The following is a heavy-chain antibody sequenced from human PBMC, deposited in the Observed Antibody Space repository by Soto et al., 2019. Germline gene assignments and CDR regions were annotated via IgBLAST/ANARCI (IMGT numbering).Heavy chain of an antibody. J-gene: IGHJ4*02. D-gene: IGHD1-26*01. CDR3: VKEIAGSYYSAYHFDY. CDR2: ISYDGSQK. Sequence: RGSLRLSCVASGFTFSSYGMHWVRQAPGKGLEWVALISYDGSQKYFGVSVKGRFTISRDNSKNTLYLEMNSLRGDDTALYYCVKEIAGSYYSAYHFDYWGQGTQVTVSS. V-gene: IGHV3-30*18. CDR1: GFTFSSYG.